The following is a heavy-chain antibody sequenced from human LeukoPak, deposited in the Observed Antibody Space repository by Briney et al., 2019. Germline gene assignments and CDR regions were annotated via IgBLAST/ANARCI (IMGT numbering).Heavy chain of an antibody. Sequence: ASVKVSCKASVNTFTGYYIHWVRQAPGQGLEWMGWINSNRGGTNYAQKFQGRVTMTRDTSISTAYMELRSVRSDDTAVYYCARDHGDDAFDIWGPGTMVTVSS. D-gene: IGHD3-3*01. CDR1: VNTFTGYY. CDR2: INSNRGGT. CDR3: ARDHGDDAFDI. J-gene: IGHJ3*02. V-gene: IGHV1-2*02.